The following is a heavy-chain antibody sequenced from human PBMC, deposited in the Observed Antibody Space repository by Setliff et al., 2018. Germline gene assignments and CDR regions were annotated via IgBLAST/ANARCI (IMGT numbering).Heavy chain of an antibody. J-gene: IGHJ5*02. CDR3: ARTTGSTHNWLDP. CDR1: GESFSNNY. V-gene: IGHV4-34*01. CDR2: SNHGGST. D-gene: IGHD1-1*01. Sequence: PSETLSLTCSVYGESFSNNYWSWIRQTPGKGLEWIGESNHGGSTSYHPSLKSRLTMSVDTSKKQFSLMLSSVTAADTAVYYCARTTGSTHNWLDPWGPGTLVTVSS.